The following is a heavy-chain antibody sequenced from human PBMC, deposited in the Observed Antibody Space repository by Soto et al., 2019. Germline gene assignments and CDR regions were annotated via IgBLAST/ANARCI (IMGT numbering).Heavy chain of an antibody. V-gene: IGHV4-39*01. CDR3: ARQNHSGRDYYYYMDV. Sequence: SETLSLTCTVSGGSSSSNTYYWGWIRQPPGKGLEWIGTFYYSGSTYYNPSLKSRVTISVDTSKNQFSLKLTSVTAADTAVYYCARQNHSGRDYYYYMDVWGKGITVTVS. CDR1: GGSSSSNTYY. CDR2: FYYSGST. J-gene: IGHJ6*03. D-gene: IGHD3-10*01.